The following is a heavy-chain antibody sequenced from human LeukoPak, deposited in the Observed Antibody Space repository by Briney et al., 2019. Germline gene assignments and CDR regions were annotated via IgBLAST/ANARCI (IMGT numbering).Heavy chain of an antibody. Sequence: PGGSLRLSCAASGFTFSSYTMSWVRQAPGRGLEWVSAISGSGGSTYYADSVKGRLTISRDNFKHTLYLQMNSLRAEDTAVYYCAKGKASGWYIVDYWGQGTLVTVSS. V-gene: IGHV3-23*01. D-gene: IGHD6-19*01. CDR1: GFTFSSYT. CDR2: ISGSGGST. J-gene: IGHJ4*02. CDR3: AKGKASGWYIVDY.